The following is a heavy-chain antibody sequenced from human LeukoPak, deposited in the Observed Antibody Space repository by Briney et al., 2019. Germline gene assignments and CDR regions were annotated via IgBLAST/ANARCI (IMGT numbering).Heavy chain of an antibody. CDR2: IKEDGAKK. V-gene: IGHV3-7*03. CDR3: ATPLDYYDSSGFHQGGD. CDR1: GFTFSSYG. D-gene: IGHD3-22*01. Sequence: GGSLRLSCAASGFTFSSYGMHWVRQAPGKGLEWVANIKEDGAKKNYVDSVKGRFTISRDNAKNSLYLQMTSLRAEDTAMYYCATPLDYYDSSGFHQGGDWGQGTLVTVSS. J-gene: IGHJ4*02.